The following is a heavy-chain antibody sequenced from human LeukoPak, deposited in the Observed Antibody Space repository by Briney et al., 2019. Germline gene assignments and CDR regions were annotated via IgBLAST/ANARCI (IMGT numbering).Heavy chain of an antibody. V-gene: IGHV1-18*01. Sequence: GASVKVSCMASGYTFTSYGISWVRQAPGQGLEWMGWISAYNGNTNYAQKLQGRVTMTTDTSTSTAYMELRSLRSDDTAVYYCARGLGKWASTTLGEDWGQGTLVTVSS. CDR1: GYTFTSYG. CDR3: ARGLGKWASTTLGED. D-gene: IGHD3-10*01. J-gene: IGHJ4*02. CDR2: ISAYNGNT.